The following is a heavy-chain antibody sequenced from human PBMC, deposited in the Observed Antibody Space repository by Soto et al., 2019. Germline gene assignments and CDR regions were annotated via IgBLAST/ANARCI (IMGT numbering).Heavy chain of an antibody. CDR1: GGSISSATW. CDR3: ARQCRGVTCHWFVP. V-gene: IGHV4-4*02. CDR2: IHHDGST. J-gene: IGHJ5*02. D-gene: IGHD2-15*01. Sequence: SETLSLTCAVSGGSISSATWWSWVRQPPGKGLEWIGEIHHDGSTNYNPSLKSRVTISVDTSKNQFSLTLTSVTAADTAVYYCARQCRGVTCHWFVPWGQGTLVTVSS.